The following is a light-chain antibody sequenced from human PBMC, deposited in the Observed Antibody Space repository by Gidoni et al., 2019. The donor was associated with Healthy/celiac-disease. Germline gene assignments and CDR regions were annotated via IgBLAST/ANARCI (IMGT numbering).Light chain of an antibody. CDR2: AAS. CDR1: QSISSY. CDR3: QQSYSTPT. J-gene: IGKJ3*01. Sequence: DIQMTPSPSSLSASVGDRVTITCPASQSISSYLNWYQQKPGKAPKLLIYAASSLQSGVPSRFSGSGSGTDFTLTISSLQPEDFATYYCQQSYSTPTFGPGTKVDIK. V-gene: IGKV1-39*01.